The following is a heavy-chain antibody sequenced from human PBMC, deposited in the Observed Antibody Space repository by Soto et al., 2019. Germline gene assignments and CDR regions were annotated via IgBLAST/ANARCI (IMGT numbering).Heavy chain of an antibody. J-gene: IGHJ4*02. Sequence: EVQLLESGGGLVQPGGSLRLSCEASGFTFSSYAMSWVRQAPGKGLEWVSAISGSGGSTYYADSVKGRFTISRDNSKNTLYLQMNSLRAEDTAVYYCAKVKVRRVACPAYLDYWGQGSLVTVSS. D-gene: IGHD5-12*01. CDR3: AKVKVRRVACPAYLDY. V-gene: IGHV3-23*01. CDR2: ISGSGGST. CDR1: GFTFSSYA.